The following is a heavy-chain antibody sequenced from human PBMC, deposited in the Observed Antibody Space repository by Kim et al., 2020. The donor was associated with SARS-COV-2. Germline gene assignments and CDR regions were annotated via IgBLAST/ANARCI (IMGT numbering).Heavy chain of an antibody. CDR3: ARGRYLHSSGSPGDY. J-gene: IGHJ4*02. D-gene: IGHD3-22*01. CDR2: IYYSGST. V-gene: IGHV4-31*03. CDR1: GGSISSGGYY. Sequence: SETLSLTCTVSGGSISSGGYYWSWIRQHPGKGLEWIGYIYYSGSTYYNPSLKSRVTISVDTSKNQFSLKLSSVTAADTAVYYCARGRYLHSSGSPGDYWGQGTLVTVSS.